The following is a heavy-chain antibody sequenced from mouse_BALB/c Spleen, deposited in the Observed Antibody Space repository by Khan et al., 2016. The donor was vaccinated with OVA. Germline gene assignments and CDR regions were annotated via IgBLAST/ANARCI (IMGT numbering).Heavy chain of an antibody. V-gene: IGHV1S137*01. D-gene: IGHD1-1*02. CDR2: ISTYYGDV. CDR3: ARGGKYAN. J-gene: IGHJ3*01. CDR1: GYTFTDYA. Sequence: QVQLQQSGAELVRPGVSVKIFCKGSGYTFTDYAMHWVKLSHAKSLEWIGVISTYYGDVDYSQKFKGKATMTVDRSSSTAYMELARLTSEASAIYYCARGGKYANWGQGTLVTVSA.